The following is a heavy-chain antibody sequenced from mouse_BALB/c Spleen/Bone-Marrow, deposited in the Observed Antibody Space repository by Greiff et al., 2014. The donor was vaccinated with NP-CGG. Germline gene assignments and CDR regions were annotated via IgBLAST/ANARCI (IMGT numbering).Heavy chain of an antibody. Sequence: EVQLQQSCSALVKPGASANLSCTASGSNIKDTYMHWVKQRPEQGLEWIGRIDPANGNTKYDPKFQGKATIKADTSSNTAYLQLSSLTSEDTTLHYSAPYSFGTSLSAYWAHGPLVPVSA. D-gene: IGHD1-1*01. CDR1: GSNIKDTY. V-gene: IGHV14-3*02. J-gene: IGHJ3*01. CDR2: IDPANGNT. CDR3: APYSFGTSLSAY.